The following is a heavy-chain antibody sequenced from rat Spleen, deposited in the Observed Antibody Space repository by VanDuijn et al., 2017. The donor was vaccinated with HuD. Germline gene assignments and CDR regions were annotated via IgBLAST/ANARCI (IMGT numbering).Heavy chain of an antibody. CDR1: GFTFSNYD. J-gene: IGHJ3*01. V-gene: IGHV5-25*01. CDR3: TRYGSLYSRFAY. Sequence: EVQLVESGGGLVQPGRSMKLSCAASGFTFSNYDMAWVRQAPTKGLEWVASVTYDGSKTYYRDSVKGRFTISRDNAKSTLYLQMNSLRSEDTATYYCTRYGSLYSRFAYWGQGTLVTVSS. D-gene: IGHD1-7*01. CDR2: VTYDGSKT.